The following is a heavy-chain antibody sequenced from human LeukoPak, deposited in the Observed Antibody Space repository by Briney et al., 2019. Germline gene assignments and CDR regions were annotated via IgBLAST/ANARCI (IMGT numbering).Heavy chain of an antibody. V-gene: IGHV3-23*01. Sequence: GRSLRLSCAASGFTFSSYAMHWVRQAPGKGLEWVSTISGSGGSTYCADSVKGRFTISRDNSKNTLYLQMNSLRAEDTAVYYCARAELAPASLEGFDYWGQGTLVTVSS. J-gene: IGHJ4*02. D-gene: IGHD5-24*01. CDR3: ARAELAPASLEGFDY. CDR1: GFTFSSYA. CDR2: ISGSGGST.